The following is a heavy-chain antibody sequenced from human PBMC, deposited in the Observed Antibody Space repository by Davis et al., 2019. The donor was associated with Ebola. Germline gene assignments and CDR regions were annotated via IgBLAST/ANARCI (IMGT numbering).Heavy chain of an antibody. D-gene: IGHD5-18*01. CDR3: AREDTAMVNY. V-gene: IGHV1-46*01. J-gene: IGHJ4*02. Sequence: ASVKVSCKASGYHFSRCSSACALHASGLGLAWQGILNPSGGSTSYAQKFQGRVTMTRDTSISTAYMELSRLRSDDTAVYYCAREDTAMVNYWGQGTLVTVSS. CDR2: LNPSGGST. CDR1: GYHFSRCS.